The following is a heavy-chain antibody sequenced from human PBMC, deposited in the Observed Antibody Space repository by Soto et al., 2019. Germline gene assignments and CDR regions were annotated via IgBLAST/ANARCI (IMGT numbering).Heavy chain of an antibody. J-gene: IGHJ5*01. CDR2: IYKSATT. CDR3: ARGRYCLTGRCFPNWFDS. D-gene: IGHD2-15*01. V-gene: IGHV4-30-4*01. CDR1: GDSICTVDYF. Sequence: PSETLSPTCPVSGDSICTVDYFWAWIRQPPGQALEYIGYIYKSATTYYNPSFESRVAISLDTSKSQFSLNVTSVTAADTAVYFCARGRYCLTGRCFPNWFDSWGQGTLVTVS.